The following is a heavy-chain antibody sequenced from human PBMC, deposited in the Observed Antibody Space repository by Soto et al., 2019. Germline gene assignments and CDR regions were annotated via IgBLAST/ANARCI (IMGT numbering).Heavy chain of an antibody. CDR1: GFTFSSYG. Sequence: LRLSCAASGFTFSSYGMHWVRQAPGKGLEWVAVIWYDGSNKNYADSVKGRFTISRDNAKNTLYLQMNSLRAEDTAVYYCARPHGGSSGWDNWFDPWGQGTLVTVSS. CDR2: IWYDGSNK. J-gene: IGHJ5*02. D-gene: IGHD6-25*01. CDR3: ARPHGGSSGWDNWFDP. V-gene: IGHV3-33*01.